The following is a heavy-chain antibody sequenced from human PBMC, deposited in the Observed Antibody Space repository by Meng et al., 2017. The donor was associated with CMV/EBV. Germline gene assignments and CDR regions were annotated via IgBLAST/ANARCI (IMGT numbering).Heavy chain of an antibody. CDR3: ASLYRGGDCPIEFEGQFDY. V-gene: IGHV1-69*02. D-gene: IGHD2-21*01. J-gene: IGHJ4*02. CDR2: IIPILGIA. CDR1: GGTFSSYT. Sequence: SVKVSCKASGGTFSSYTISWVRQAPGQGLEWMGRIIPILGIANYAQKFQGRVTITADKSTSTAYMELSSLRSEDTAVYYCASLYRGGDCPIEFEGQFDYWGQGTLVTVSS.